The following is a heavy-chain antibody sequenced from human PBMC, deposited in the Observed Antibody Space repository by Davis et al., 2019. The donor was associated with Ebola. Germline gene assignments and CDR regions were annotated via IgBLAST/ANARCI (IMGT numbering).Heavy chain of an antibody. J-gene: IGHJ4*02. CDR1: GFTFSSYG. CDR2: IWYDGSNK. V-gene: IGHV3-33*06. CDR3: AKDRWEGYYGSGSYYNAPLDY. Sequence: GESLKISCAASGFTFSSYGMHWVRQAPGKGLEWVAVIWYDGSNKYYADSVKGRFTISRDNSKNTLYLQMNSLRAEDTAVYYCAKDRWEGYYGSGSYYNAPLDYWGQGTLVTVSS. D-gene: IGHD3-10*01.